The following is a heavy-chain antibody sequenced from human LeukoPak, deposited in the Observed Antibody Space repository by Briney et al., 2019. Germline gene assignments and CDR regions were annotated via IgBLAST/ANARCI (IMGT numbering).Heavy chain of an antibody. V-gene: IGHV3-73*01. CDR2: IRSKANSYAT. CDR3: TRLTGYCSSTSCYESDY. Sequence: GGSLRLSCAASGFTFSGSAMHWVRQASGKGLEWVGRIRSKANSYATAYAASVKGRFTISRDDSKNTAYLQMNSLKTEDTAVYYCTRLTGYCSSTSCYESDYWGQGTLVTVSS. D-gene: IGHD2-2*01. CDR1: GFTFSGSA. J-gene: IGHJ4*02.